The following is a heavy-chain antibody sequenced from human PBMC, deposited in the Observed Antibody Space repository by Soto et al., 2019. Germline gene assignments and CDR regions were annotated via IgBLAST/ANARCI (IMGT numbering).Heavy chain of an antibody. J-gene: IGHJ4*02. CDR2: ISGSGGST. V-gene: IGHV3-23*01. Sequence: RLSCAASGFTISSYAMSWVRQAPGKGLEWVSVISGSGGSTYYADSVKGRLTISRDNSKNTLYLQMNSLRAEDTAVYYCAKDGSSSWYYFDYWGQGTLVTVSS. CDR1: GFTISSYA. CDR3: AKDGSSSWYYFDY. D-gene: IGHD6-13*01.